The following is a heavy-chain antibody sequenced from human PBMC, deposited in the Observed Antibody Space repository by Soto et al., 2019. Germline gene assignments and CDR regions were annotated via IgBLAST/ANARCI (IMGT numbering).Heavy chain of an antibody. V-gene: IGHV3-23*01. Sequence: EVQLLESGGGLVQPGGSLRLSCAASGFTFSSYAMSWVRQAPGKGLEWVSAISGSGGSTYYADSVKGRFTISRDNSKNTLYLQMISLRAEDTAVYYCAKDSGPPGTPYCGGDCYLDYWGQGTLVTVSS. CDR3: AKDSGPPGTPYCGGDCYLDY. J-gene: IGHJ4*02. CDR2: ISGSGGST. D-gene: IGHD2-21*02. CDR1: GFTFSSYA.